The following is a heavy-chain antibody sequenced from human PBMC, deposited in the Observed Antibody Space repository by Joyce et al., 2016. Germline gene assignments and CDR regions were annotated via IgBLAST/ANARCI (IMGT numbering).Heavy chain of an antibody. CDR1: GFTFSTYW. D-gene: IGHD6-25*01. J-gene: IGHJ4*02. CDR3: AGDIDPQRAYFDN. Sequence: EVQLVESGGGLVQPGGSLRLSCAASGFTFSTYWMTWVREAPGKGLEWVANIKRDGSEKYYVNSVKGRFTSSRDSAKSSLYLQMNSLRAEDRAVYYCAGDIDPQRAYFDNWGQGTLVTVSS. V-gene: IGHV3-7*01. CDR2: IKRDGSEK.